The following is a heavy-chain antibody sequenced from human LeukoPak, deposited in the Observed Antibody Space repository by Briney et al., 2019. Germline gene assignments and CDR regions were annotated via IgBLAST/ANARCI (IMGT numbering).Heavy chain of an antibody. CDR3: ARAAQH. Sequence: SGGSLRLSCAASGFTFSSYAMHWVRQAPGKGLEWVAVISYDGSNKYYADSVKGRFTISRDNSKNTLYLQMNSLRAEDTAVYYCARAAQHWGQGTLVTVSS. CDR2: ISYDGSNK. V-gene: IGHV3-30-3*01. J-gene: IGHJ1*01. CDR1: GFTFSSYA.